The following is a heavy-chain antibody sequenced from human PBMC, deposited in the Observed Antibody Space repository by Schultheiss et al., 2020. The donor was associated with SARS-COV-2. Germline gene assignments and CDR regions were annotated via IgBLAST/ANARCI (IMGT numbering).Heavy chain of an antibody. Sequence: GGSLRLSCAASGFTFSSYGMHWVRQAPGKGLEWVAVIWYDGSNKYYADSVKGRFTISRDNSKNTLYLQMNSLRAEDTAVYYCARSGRYCSGGSCSGFDYWGQGTLVTVSS. D-gene: IGHD2-15*01. CDR2: IWYDGSNK. CDR3: ARSGRYCSGGSCSGFDY. V-gene: IGHV3-33*08. CDR1: GFTFSSYG. J-gene: IGHJ4*02.